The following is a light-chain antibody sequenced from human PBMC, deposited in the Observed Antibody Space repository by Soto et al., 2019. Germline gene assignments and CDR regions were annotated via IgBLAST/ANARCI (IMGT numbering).Light chain of an antibody. CDR2: DVS. J-gene: IGLJ3*02. Sequence: QSALTQPRSVSGSPGQSVTISCTGTSSDVGGYNYVSWYQQHPGKAPKVKIYDVSKRPSGVPDRFSGSKSGNTASLTISGIQAEDEADYYCCSYAGSYTWVFGGGTKLTVL. V-gene: IGLV2-11*01. CDR3: CSYAGSYTWV. CDR1: SSDVGGYNY.